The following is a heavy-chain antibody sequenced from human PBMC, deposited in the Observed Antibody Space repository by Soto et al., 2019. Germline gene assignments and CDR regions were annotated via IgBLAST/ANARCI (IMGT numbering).Heavy chain of an antibody. V-gene: IGHV4-34*01. J-gene: IGHJ4*02. D-gene: IGHD6-13*01. CDR2: INHSGST. CDR1: GGSFSGYY. Sequence: SETLSLTCAVYGGSFSGYYWSWIRQPPGKGLEWIGEINHSGSTNYNPSLKSRVTISVDTSKNQFSLKLSSVTAADTAVYYCARGPWGAAAGTYFDYWGQGTLVTVSS. CDR3: ARGPWGAAAGTYFDY.